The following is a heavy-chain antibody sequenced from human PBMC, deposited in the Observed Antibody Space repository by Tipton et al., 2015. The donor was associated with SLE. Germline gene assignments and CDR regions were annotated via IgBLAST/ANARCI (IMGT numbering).Heavy chain of an antibody. J-gene: IGHJ5*02. V-gene: IGHV4-59*11. Sequence: TLSLTCTVSGGSISSHYWSWFRQPPGKGLEWIGYIYYSGSTNYNPSLKSRVTISVDTSKNQFSLKLSSVTAADTAVYYCARDLGLERPRGWFDPWGQGTLVTVSS. CDR3: ARDLGLERPRGWFDP. CDR1: GGSISSHY. D-gene: IGHD1-1*01. CDR2: IYYSGST.